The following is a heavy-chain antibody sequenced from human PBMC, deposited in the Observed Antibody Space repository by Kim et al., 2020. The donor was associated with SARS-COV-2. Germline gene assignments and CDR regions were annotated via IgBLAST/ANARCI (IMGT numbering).Heavy chain of an antibody. CDR1: GYIFSTYG. Sequence: ASVKVSCKASGYIFSTYGFSWVRQAPGQGLELLGWISDRDGYAHYAQKVQGRVTMTTDTSTNTAYMELWSLRSDDTAMYYCARGAYGDVSFDYWGQGTLV. CDR2: ISDRDGYA. J-gene: IGHJ4*02. D-gene: IGHD4-17*01. V-gene: IGHV1-18*04. CDR3: ARGAYGDVSFDY.